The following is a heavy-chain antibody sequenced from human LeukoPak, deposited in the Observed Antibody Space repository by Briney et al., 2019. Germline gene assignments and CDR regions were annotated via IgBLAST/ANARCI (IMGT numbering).Heavy chain of an antibody. CDR2: INQDGSEK. J-gene: IGHJ4*02. CDR3: ARDRITDFWSGYYTNYFDY. D-gene: IGHD3-3*01. Sequence: PGGPLRLSCAASGFTFTTNCMTWVRQAPGKGLEWVATINQDGSEKYYVDSVKGRFTISRDNAKNSLFLQMNSLRAEDTAVYYCARDRITDFWSGYYTNYFDYWGQRSLVTVSS. V-gene: IGHV3-7*01. CDR1: GFTFTTNC.